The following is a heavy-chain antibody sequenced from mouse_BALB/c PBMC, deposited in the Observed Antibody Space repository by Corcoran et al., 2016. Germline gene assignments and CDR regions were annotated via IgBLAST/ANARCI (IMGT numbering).Heavy chain of an antibody. J-gene: IGHJ4*01. V-gene: IGHV9-3-1*01. CDR3: AREPRAMDY. CDR1: GYTFTNYG. CDR2: INTYTGEP. Sequence: QIQLVQSEPELKKPGETVKISCKASGYTFTNYGMNWVKQAPGKGLKWMGWINTYTGEPTYADDFKGRFAFSLETSASTAYLQINNIKNEDTATYFCAREPRAMDYWGQGTSVTVSS.